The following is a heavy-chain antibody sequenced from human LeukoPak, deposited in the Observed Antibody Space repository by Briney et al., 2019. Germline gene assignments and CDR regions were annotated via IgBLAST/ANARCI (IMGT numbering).Heavy chain of an antibody. J-gene: IGHJ4*02. CDR1: GFTFSSYG. CDR3: AAVRGVMGY. Sequence: PGGSLRLSCAASGFTFSSYGMHWVRQAPGKGLEWVGRIRDKVDGYTTDYAASVKGRFTISRDDSKNSLYLQMNSLKTEDTAVYYCAAVRGVMGYWGQGTLVTVSS. CDR2: IRDKVDGYTT. D-gene: IGHD3-10*02. V-gene: IGHV3-72*01.